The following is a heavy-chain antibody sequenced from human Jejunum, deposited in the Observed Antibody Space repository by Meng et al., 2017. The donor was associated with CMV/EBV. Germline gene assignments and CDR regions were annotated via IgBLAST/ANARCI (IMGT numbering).Heavy chain of an antibody. Sequence: PGFPRSAPVIPWVHQASGQGLEWVGRIRSIANNYATTSAASVKGRFTISRDDSENTAYLQMNSLKAEDTAVYYCTRHQTGDYRYFDLWGQGTLVTVSS. D-gene: IGHD7-27*01. CDR3: TRHQTGDYRYFDL. CDR2: IRSIANNYAT. V-gene: IGHV3-73*01. CDR1: GFPRSAPV. J-gene: IGHJ4*02.